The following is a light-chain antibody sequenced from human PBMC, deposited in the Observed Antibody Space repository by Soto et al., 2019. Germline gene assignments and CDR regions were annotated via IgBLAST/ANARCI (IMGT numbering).Light chain of an antibody. CDR1: TGAVTSTHY. CDR2: DTT. V-gene: IGLV7-46*01. J-gene: IGLJ1*01. Sequence: QAVVTQEPSLTVSPGGTVTLTCGSSTGAVTSTHYPYWFQQKPGQAPRTLIYDTTKKHSWTPARFSGSLLGGEAALTLSGAQPEDEAEYYCLLSFGGAGVFGTGTKLTVL. CDR3: LLSFGGAGV.